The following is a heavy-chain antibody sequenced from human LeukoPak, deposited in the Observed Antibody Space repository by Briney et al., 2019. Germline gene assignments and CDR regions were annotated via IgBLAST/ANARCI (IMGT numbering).Heavy chain of an antibody. CDR3: ARGGGVLYYYYYMDV. CDR1: GYSISSGYY. CDR2: IYHSGST. D-gene: IGHD2-8*01. Sequence: SETLSLTCTVSGYSISSGYYWGWIRQPPGKGLEWIGSIYHSGSTYYNPSLKSRVTISVDTSKNQFSLKLSSVTAADTAVYYCARGGGVLYYYYYMDVWGKGTTVTVSS. V-gene: IGHV4-38-2*02. J-gene: IGHJ6*03.